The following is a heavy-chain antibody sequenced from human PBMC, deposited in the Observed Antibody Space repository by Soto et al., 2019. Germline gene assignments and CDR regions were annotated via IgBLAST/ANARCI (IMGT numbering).Heavy chain of an antibody. V-gene: IGHV4-59*01. Sequence: SETLSLTCTVSGGSISNYYWSWIRQPPGKGLEWIGYIYFSGGTNYNPSLKSRVTISIDTSKNQFSLKLTSVTAADTAVYYCARGTTGTSYFFDYWGQGTLVTVSS. CDR3: ARGTTGTSYFFDY. CDR1: GGSISNYY. CDR2: IYFSGGT. D-gene: IGHD2-8*02. J-gene: IGHJ4*02.